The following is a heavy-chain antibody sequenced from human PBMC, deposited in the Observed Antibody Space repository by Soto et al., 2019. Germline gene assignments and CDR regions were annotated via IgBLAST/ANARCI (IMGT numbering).Heavy chain of an antibody. Sequence: ASVKVSCKASGYTFTVYYMHWVRQAPGQGLEWMGWINPKSGGTMYPQKFQGRVTMTWDTSISTAYMALTRLRSDDTAVYYCAKDLAKGGGSAGFDYWGQGTLVTVSS. CDR1: GYTFTVYY. CDR3: AKDLAKGGGSAGFDY. D-gene: IGHD1-26*01. J-gene: IGHJ4*02. CDR2: INPKSGGT. V-gene: IGHV1-2*02.